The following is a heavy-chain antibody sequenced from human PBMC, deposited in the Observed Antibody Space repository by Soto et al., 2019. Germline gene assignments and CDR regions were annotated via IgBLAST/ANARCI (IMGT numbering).Heavy chain of an antibody. CDR1: GYTFTTYY. D-gene: IGHD2-15*01. Sequence: ASVKVSCKASGYTFTTYYMHCVRQAPGQGLEWMGIINPSGGSTSYAQKFQGRVTMTRDTSTSTVYMELSSLRSEDTAVYYCARVYCSAGSCYGIDYWGQGTLVTVSS. J-gene: IGHJ4*02. CDR2: INPSGGST. CDR3: ARVYCSAGSCYGIDY. V-gene: IGHV1-46*01.